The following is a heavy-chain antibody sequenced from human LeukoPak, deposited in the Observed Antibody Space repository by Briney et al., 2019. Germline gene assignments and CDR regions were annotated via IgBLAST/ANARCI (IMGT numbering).Heavy chain of an antibody. CDR1: EYTLTELS. D-gene: IGHD3-22*01. V-gene: IGHV1-24*01. CDR2: FDPEDGET. CDR3: ATVSYHYDSSGYQGYFQH. J-gene: IGHJ1*01. Sequence: GASVKVSCKVSEYTLTELSMHWVRQAPGKGLEWMGGFDPEDGETIYAQKFQGRVTMTEDTSTDTAYMELSSLRSEDTAMYYCATVSYHYDSSGYQGYFQHWGQGTLVTVSS.